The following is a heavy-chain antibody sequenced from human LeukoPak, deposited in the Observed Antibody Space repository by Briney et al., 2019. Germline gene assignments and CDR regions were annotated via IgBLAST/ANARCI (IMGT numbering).Heavy chain of an antibody. Sequence: GGSLRLSCAASGFPFSDFWMSWVRQAPGKGLECVASTNEAGGDKLYVDSVKGRFTISRDNSKNSLSLQMNSLTAEDTAIYYCAIATTGRGAFGSWGQGTLVSVSS. CDR2: TNEAGGDK. V-gene: IGHV3-7*01. CDR1: GFPFSDFW. D-gene: IGHD1-1*01. J-gene: IGHJ4*02. CDR3: AIATTGRGAFGS.